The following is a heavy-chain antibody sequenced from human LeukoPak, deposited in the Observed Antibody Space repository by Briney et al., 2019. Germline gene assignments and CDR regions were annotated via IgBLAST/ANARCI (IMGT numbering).Heavy chain of an antibody. J-gene: IGHJ6*03. CDR3: AREGNPSGSFNYYYYYMDV. V-gene: IGHV3-48*03. Sequence: GGSLRLSCAASGFTFSSYEMSWVRQAPGKGLEWVSYISGSGTTIYYAGSVQGRFTISRDNAKNSLYLQMNSLRAEDTAVYYCAREGNPSGSFNYYYYYMDVWGKGTTVTVSS. CDR2: ISGSGTTI. D-gene: IGHD3-10*01. CDR1: GFTFSSYE.